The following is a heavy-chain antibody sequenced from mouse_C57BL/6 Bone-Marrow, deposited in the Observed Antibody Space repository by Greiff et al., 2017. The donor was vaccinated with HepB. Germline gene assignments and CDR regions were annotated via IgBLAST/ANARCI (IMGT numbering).Heavy chain of an antibody. CDR2: IDPENGDT. Sequence: VQLQQSGAELVRPGASVKLSCTASGFNIKDDYMHWVKQRPEQGLEWIGWIDPENGDTEYASKFQGKATITADTSSNTAYLQLSSLTSEDTAVYYCARRGFGSSYFAYWGQGTLVTVSA. CDR3: ARRGFGSSYFAY. D-gene: IGHD1-1*01. V-gene: IGHV14-4*01. J-gene: IGHJ3*01. CDR1: GFNIKDDY.